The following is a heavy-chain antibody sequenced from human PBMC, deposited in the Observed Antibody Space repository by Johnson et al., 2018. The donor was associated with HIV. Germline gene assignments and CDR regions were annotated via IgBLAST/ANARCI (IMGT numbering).Heavy chain of an antibody. CDR3: STTDSSYDFWSVSWSPPPPRDAFDI. V-gene: IGHV3-23*04. CDR1: GFTFSSYA. J-gene: IGHJ3*02. CDR2: ISGSGGST. Sequence: VQLVESGGGLVQPGGSLRLSCAASGFTFSSYAMSWVRQAPGKGLEWVSAISGSGGSTYYADSVKGRFTISRDNAQNSLYLQMDSLRAEDTAAEYCSTTDSSYDFWSVSWSPPPPRDAFDIWGRGTMVTVSS. D-gene: IGHD3-3*01.